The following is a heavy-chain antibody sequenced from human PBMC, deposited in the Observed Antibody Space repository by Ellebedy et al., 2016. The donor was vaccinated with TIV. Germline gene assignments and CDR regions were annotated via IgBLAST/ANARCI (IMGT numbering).Heavy chain of an antibody. D-gene: IGHD6-19*01. V-gene: IGHV4-34*01. Sequence: SETLSLTXAVYGGSFSGYYWSWIRQPPGKGLEWIGEINHSGSTNYNPSLKSRVTISVDTSKNQFSLKLSSVTAADTAVYYCARVSQAVAGTDAPFAYWGQGTLVTVSS. J-gene: IGHJ4*02. CDR1: GGSFSGYY. CDR3: ARVSQAVAGTDAPFAY. CDR2: INHSGST.